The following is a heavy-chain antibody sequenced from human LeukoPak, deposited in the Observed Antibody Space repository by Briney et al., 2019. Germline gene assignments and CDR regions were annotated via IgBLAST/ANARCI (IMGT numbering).Heavy chain of an antibody. J-gene: IGHJ4*02. CDR2: ISYDGSNK. CDR1: GFTFSSYG. Sequence: GGSLRPSCAASGFTFSSYGMHWVRQAPGKGLEWVAVISYDGSNKYYADSVKGRFTISRDNSKNTLYLQMDSLRAEDTAVYYCAKGGHYYYDSTTFDYWGQGTLVTVSS. D-gene: IGHD3-22*01. V-gene: IGHV3-30*18. CDR3: AKGGHYYYDSTTFDY.